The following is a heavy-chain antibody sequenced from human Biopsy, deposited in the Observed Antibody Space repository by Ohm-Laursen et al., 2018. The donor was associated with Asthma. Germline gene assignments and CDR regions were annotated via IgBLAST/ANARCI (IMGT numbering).Heavy chain of an antibody. Sequence: SLRLSCAASGFTFRSYAMHWVRQAPGKGLEWVAVGGSYYDGGLKYYADSVNGRFTVSRDDSKNTLYLQMNSPRPDDTAVYYYARDVMEWYLPAFDFWGQGTLVTVSS. V-gene: IGHV3-30-3*01. CDR1: GFTFRSYA. J-gene: IGHJ4*02. D-gene: IGHD3-3*01. CDR2: GGSYYDGGLK. CDR3: ARDVMEWYLPAFDF.